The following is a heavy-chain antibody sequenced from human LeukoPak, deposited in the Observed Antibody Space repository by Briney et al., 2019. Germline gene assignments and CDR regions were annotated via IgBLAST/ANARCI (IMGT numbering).Heavy chain of an antibody. Sequence: SVSQSLTCTVSGGSISSSNYYWARIRQPPGKGLEWIARVYYSDSICDKWSLKSRITMSVDTSKNQFSLKMSSVTAADTGVYYCARNVTGGSSGYWRFDYWGQGTLVTASS. V-gene: IGHV4-39*01. J-gene: IGHJ4*02. D-gene: IGHD3-22*01. CDR3: ARNVTGGSSGYWRFDY. CDR2: VYYSDSI. CDR1: GGSISSSNYY.